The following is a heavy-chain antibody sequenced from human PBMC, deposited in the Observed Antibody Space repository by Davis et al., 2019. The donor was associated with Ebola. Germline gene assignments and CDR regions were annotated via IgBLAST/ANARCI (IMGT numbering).Heavy chain of an antibody. CDR1: GYTFTSYG. CDR2: ISAYNGNT. D-gene: IGHD5-24*01. Sequence: ASVKVSCKASGYTFTSYGISWVRQAPGQGLEWMGWISAYNGNTNYAQKFQGRVTITADESTSTAYMELSSLRSEDTAVHYCHRVGSRDGSPGPFDYWGQGTLVTVSS. CDR3: HRVGSRDGSPGPFDY. J-gene: IGHJ4*02. V-gene: IGHV1-18*04.